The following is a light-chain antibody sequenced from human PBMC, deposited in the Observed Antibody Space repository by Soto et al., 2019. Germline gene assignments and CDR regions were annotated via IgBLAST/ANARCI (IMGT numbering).Light chain of an antibody. CDR2: GAS. V-gene: IGKV3-15*01. Sequence: EIVMTQSPATLSVSPGERATLSCRASQSVSSNLAWYQQKPGQAPRLLIYGASTRATGIPARFSGSGSGTEFTLTISSLEPEDFAVYYCQQYGRSPRTFGRGTKVDIK. CDR3: QQYGRSPRT. J-gene: IGKJ1*01. CDR1: QSVSSN.